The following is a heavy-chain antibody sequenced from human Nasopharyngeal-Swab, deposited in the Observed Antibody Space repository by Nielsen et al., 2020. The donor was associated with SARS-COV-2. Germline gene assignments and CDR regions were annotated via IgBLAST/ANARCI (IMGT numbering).Heavy chain of an antibody. Sequence: GGSLRLSCAASGFTFDDYAMHWVRQAPGKGLEWVSGISWNSGSTGYADSVKGRFTISRDNAKNSLYLQMNSLRAEDTALYYCAKSECSSTSCYVDYYYYYMDVWGKGTTVTVSS. CDR2: ISWNSGST. CDR3: AKSECSSTSCYVDYYYYYMDV. J-gene: IGHJ6*03. CDR1: GFTFDDYA. D-gene: IGHD2-2*01. V-gene: IGHV3-9*01.